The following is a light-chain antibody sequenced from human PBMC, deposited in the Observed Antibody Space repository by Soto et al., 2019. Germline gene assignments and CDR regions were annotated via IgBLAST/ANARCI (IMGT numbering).Light chain of an antibody. V-gene: IGKV3-20*01. CDR3: QQYGSSPLT. CDR1: QTVKNDY. Sequence: ENDFTQPPCTLSLSTGEGATLSCRASQTVKNDYLAWYQQRRGLPPRLLIFGASGRATGIPDRFSGSGSGTDFTLTITRLEPEDFAVYYCQQYGSSPLTFGGGTKVDIK. CDR2: GAS. J-gene: IGKJ4*01.